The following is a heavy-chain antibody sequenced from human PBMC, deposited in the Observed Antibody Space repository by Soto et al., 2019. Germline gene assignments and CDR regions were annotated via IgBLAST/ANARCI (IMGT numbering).Heavy chain of an antibody. J-gene: IGHJ6*02. CDR1: DGSISRTSSD. CDR2: IYYSGST. D-gene: IGHD2-21*02. Sequence: SETLSHTRIVSDGSISRTSSDSGWIRQPPGKGLEWIGSIYYSGSTYYNPSLKSRVTISLDTSKNQFSLKLSAVTAADTAMYYCARLGVTPAGMDVWGQGTTVT. V-gene: IGHV4-39*01. CDR3: ARLGVTPAGMDV.